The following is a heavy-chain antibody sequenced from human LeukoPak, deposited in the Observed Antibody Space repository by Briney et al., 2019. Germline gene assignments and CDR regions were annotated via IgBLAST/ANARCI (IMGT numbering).Heavy chain of an antibody. V-gene: IGHV3-74*01. J-gene: IGHJ3*02. CDR3: ARNTGSYYVYTTFDI. Sequence: PGGSLRLSCAASGFTFSSYWMHWVRQAPGKGLVWVSRINSDGSSTSYADSVKGRFTISRDNAKNTLYLQMNSLRAEDTAVYYCARNTGSYYVYTTFDIWAKGQWSPSLQ. CDR2: INSDGSST. CDR1: GFTFSSYW. D-gene: IGHD3-10*02.